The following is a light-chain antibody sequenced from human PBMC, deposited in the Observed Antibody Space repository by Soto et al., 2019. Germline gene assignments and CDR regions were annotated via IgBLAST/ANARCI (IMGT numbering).Light chain of an antibody. J-gene: IGKJ1*01. Sequence: DIQMTQSPSTLSASVGDRVTITCRASQSISSWLAWYQQKPGKAPKLLIYKASSLESGVPSRFSGSGSGTEFPLTISSLQADYFSTYFCQQYNSLWTVGQGTKVEIK. CDR1: QSISSW. CDR3: QQYNSLWT. CDR2: KAS. V-gene: IGKV1-5*03.